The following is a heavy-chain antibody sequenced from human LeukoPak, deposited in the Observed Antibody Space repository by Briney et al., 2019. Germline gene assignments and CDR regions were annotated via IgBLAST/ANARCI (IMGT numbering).Heavy chain of an antibody. V-gene: IGHV3-15*01. Sequence: GGSLRLSCAASGFTFSNAWMSWVRQAPGKGLEWVGRIKSKTDGGTTDYAAPVKGRFTISKDDSKNTLYLQMNSLKTEDTAVYYCTTDPIEDYGVYWGQGTLVTVSS. J-gene: IGHJ4*02. CDR1: GFTFSNAW. CDR2: IKSKTDGGTT. CDR3: TTDPIEDYGVY. D-gene: IGHD5-24*01.